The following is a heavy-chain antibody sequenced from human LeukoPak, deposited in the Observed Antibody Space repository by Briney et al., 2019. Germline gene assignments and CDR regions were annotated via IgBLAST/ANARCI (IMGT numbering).Heavy chain of an antibody. J-gene: IGHJ4*02. CDR2: YSGGGGST. D-gene: IGHD3-9*01. V-gene: IGHV3-23*01. CDR1: GFTISSYA. CDR3: AKFYDISTGYFDC. Sequence: LPGGPLILSCAASGFTISSYAMSWVRQSPGKGQEWVSAYSGGGGSTYYADSVKGRFTISRDNSKNTLYLQMNSLRAEDTAVYYCAKFYDISTGYFDCWGQGTLVTVSS.